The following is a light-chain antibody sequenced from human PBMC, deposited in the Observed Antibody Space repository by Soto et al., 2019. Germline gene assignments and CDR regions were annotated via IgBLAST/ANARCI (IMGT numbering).Light chain of an antibody. J-gene: IGLJ2*01. Sequence: QSALTQPASVSGSPGQSITISRTGTSSDVGGYNYVSWYQQHPGKAPKLMIYEVSNRPSGVSNRFSGSKSGNTASLTISGLQAEDAAEYYCSSYTSRSTLVFGGGTNLTVL. CDR1: SSDVGGYNY. V-gene: IGLV2-14*01. CDR2: EVS. CDR3: SSYTSRSTLV.